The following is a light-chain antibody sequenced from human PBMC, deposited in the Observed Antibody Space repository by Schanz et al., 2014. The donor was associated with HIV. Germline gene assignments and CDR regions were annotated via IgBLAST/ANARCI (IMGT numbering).Light chain of an antibody. J-gene: IGLJ1*01. V-gene: IGLV1-40*01. CDR3: SSYTSSSTYV. CDR2: GNN. Sequence: QSVLTQPPSVSGAPGQRVTISCTGSSSNIGAGYDVHWYQHLPGSAPKLLISGNNNRPSGVPDRFSGSKSGTSASLAITGLQAEDEADYYCSSYTSSSTYVFGTGTKLTVL. CDR1: SSNIGAGYD.